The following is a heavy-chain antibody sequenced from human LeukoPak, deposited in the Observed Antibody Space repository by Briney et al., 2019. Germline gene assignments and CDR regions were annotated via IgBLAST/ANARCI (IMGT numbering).Heavy chain of an antibody. J-gene: IGHJ6*02. Sequence: GASVKVSCKASGYTFTSYYMHWVRQAPGQGLEWMGIINPSGGSTSYAQKFQGRVTMTRDTSTSTVYMELSSLRSEDTAVYYCARVNGSYLPPYYYYGMDVWGQGTTVTVSS. CDR3: ARVNGSYLPPYYYYGMDV. CDR2: INPSGGST. V-gene: IGHV1-46*01. CDR1: GYTFTSYY. D-gene: IGHD1-26*01.